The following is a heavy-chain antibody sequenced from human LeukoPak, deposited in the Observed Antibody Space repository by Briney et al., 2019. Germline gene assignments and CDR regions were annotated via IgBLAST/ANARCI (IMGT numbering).Heavy chain of an antibody. D-gene: IGHD3-10*01. CDR3: AREPPPTYYYRSGSYKPLDY. Sequence: ASVKVSCKASGYTFTSYGISWVRQAPGQGLEWMGWISAYNGNTNYAQKLQGRVTMTTDTSTSTAYMELRSLRSDDTAVYYCAREPPPTYYYRSGSYKPLDYWGQGTLVTVSS. CDR1: GYTFTSYG. V-gene: IGHV1-18*01. CDR2: ISAYNGNT. J-gene: IGHJ4*02.